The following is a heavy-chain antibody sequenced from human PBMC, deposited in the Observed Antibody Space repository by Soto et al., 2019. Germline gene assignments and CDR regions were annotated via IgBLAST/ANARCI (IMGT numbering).Heavy chain of an antibody. D-gene: IGHD3-3*02. CDR2: ISAYNGNT. V-gene: IGHV1-18*04. CDR1: DYTFTSYG. Sequence: EASVKVTCKASDYTFTSYGISWVRQAPGQGLEWMGWISAYNGNTNYAQKLPGRVPMTPDTSTSTAYLELRSLSPDEPAVYYRARASIFGVAIMSYGMDVWGPGIKVTLYS. CDR3: ARASIFGVAIMSYGMDV. J-gene: IGHJ6*02.